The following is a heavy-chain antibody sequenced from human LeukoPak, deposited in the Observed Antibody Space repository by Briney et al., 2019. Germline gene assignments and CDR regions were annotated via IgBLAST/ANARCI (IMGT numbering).Heavy chain of an antibody. Sequence: GGSLRLSCAASGFTFSSYSVNWVRQAPGKGLEWVSYISSSSSTIYYADSVKGRFTISRDNAKNSLYLQMNSLRAEDTAVYYCARDRNSGSLDYWGQGTLVTVSS. CDR1: GFTFSSYS. V-gene: IGHV3-48*04. J-gene: IGHJ4*02. D-gene: IGHD1-26*01. CDR3: ARDRNSGSLDY. CDR2: ISSSSSTI.